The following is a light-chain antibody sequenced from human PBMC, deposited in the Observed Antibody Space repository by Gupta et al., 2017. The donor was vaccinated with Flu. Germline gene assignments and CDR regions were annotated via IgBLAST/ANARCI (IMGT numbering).Light chain of an antibody. Sequence: SALTQPASVSGSPGQSITISCTGTTSDVGGYNSVSWYQQRPGTAPKLMIYDVSNRPSGISNRFSGSKSGTTASLTISGLPAEDEADYYCSSYTSGSTLVVAFGGGTKLTVL. CDR1: TSDVGGYNS. CDR2: DVS. J-gene: IGLJ2*01. CDR3: SSYTSGSTLVVA. V-gene: IGLV2-14*01.